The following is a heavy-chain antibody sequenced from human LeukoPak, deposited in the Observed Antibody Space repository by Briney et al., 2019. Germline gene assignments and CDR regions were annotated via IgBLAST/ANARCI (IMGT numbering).Heavy chain of an antibody. CDR1: GFTFGYYA. CDR2: ITGGGDT. Sequence: PGGSLRLSCAASGFTFGYYAMAWVRQTPGQELEWVSSITGGGDTFYADSAQGRFTISRDNSRKMLYLQMRGLKVDDTDVYFCVSGSNPGNGYYFSYWGQGTLVTVSS. V-gene: IGHV3-23*01. CDR3: VSGSNPGNGYYFSY. D-gene: IGHD3-10*01. J-gene: IGHJ4*02.